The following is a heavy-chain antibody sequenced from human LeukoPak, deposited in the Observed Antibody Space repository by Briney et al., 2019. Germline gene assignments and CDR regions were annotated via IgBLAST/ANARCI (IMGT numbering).Heavy chain of an antibody. V-gene: IGHV4-59*01. CDR2: IYYSGST. CDR3: ARHGGGTTGFDY. J-gene: IGHJ4*02. CDR1: GGSISSYY. D-gene: IGHD1-7*01. Sequence: SETLSLTCAVSGGSISSYYWSWIRQPPGKGLEWIGYIYYSGSTNYNPSLKSRVTISVDTSKNQFSLKLSSVTAADTAVYYCARHGGGTTGFDYWGQGTLVTVSS.